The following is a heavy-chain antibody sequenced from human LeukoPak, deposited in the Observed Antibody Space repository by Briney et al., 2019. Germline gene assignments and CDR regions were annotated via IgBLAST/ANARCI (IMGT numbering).Heavy chain of an antibody. CDR1: GFTVSSNY. D-gene: IGHD3-22*01. Sequence: PGGSLRLSCAASGFTVSSNYMSWVRQAPGKGLEWVSAISGSGGSTYYADSVKGRFTISRDNSKNTLYLQMNSLRAEDTAVYYCAKDLEYYDSSGYWNYWGQGTLVTVSS. V-gene: IGHV3-23*01. CDR2: ISGSGGST. J-gene: IGHJ4*02. CDR3: AKDLEYYDSSGYWNY.